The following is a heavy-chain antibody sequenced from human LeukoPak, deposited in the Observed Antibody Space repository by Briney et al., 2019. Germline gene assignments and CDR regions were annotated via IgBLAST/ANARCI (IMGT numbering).Heavy chain of an antibody. J-gene: IGHJ4*02. Sequence: GGSLRLSCAASGFTFSIYAMNWVRQAPGKGLEWVSSISSGSKYIYNADSVKGRFTISRDNAKNSLYLQMNSLRAEDTAVYYCARALSYSYGSMDFWGQGTLVIVSS. CDR3: ARALSYSYGSMDF. CDR1: GFTFSIYA. CDR2: ISSGSKYI. V-gene: IGHV3-21*01. D-gene: IGHD5-18*01.